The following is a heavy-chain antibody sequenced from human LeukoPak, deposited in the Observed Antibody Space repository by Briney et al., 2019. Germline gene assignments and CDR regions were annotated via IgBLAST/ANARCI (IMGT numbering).Heavy chain of an antibody. CDR3: ARGGKQWLVRYYYGVDV. D-gene: IGHD6-19*01. J-gene: IGHJ6*02. V-gene: IGHV1-2*02. CDR1: GYTFTGYY. Sequence: PQASVKVSCKASGYTFTGYYIHWLRQAPGQGLEWMGWLNPDSAGTSYARKFQGRVSMTRDTSISTAYMELSGLTSDDTAIYYCARGGKQWLVRYYYGVDVWGQGTTVIVSS. CDR2: LNPDSAGT.